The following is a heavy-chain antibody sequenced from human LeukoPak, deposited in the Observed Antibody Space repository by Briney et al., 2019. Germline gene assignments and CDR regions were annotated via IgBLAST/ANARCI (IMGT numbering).Heavy chain of an antibody. CDR3: AKNRGAYNDGFDI. CDR2: ISLNGDTT. V-gene: IGHV3-23*01. D-gene: IGHD5-24*01. Sequence: GGSLRLSCAVSGFSLSRNAMCWVRQAPGKGLEWVSGISLNGDTTYYADSVQGRFTISRDNAKNSLYLQMNSLRAEDTALYYCAKNRGAYNDGFDIWGQGTMVTVSS. J-gene: IGHJ3*02. CDR1: GFSLSRNA.